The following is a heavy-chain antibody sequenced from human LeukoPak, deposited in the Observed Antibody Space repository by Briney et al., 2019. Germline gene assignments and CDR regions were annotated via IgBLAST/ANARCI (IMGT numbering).Heavy chain of an antibody. CDR1: GFTFSSYA. Sequence: GGSLRLSCAASGFTFSSYAMHWVRQAPGKGLEYVSAISSNGGSTYYANSVKGRFTISGDNSKNTLYLQMGSLRAEDMAVYYCTTVAMIVVVITFDIWGQGTMVTVSS. D-gene: IGHD3-22*01. CDR2: ISSNGGST. V-gene: IGHV3-64*01. J-gene: IGHJ3*02. CDR3: TTVAMIVVVITFDI.